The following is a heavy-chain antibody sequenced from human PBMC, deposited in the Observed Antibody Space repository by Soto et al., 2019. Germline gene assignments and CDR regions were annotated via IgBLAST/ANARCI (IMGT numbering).Heavy chain of an antibody. J-gene: IGHJ6*02. Sequence: GGSLRLSCVASGFNFNNYNMHWVRQAPGKSLECVAVISFDGTTDYYADSVKGRFTVSRDNFKNILSLQMDSLRPEDTAVYYCARDNRDCSAFNCYNPGRVFGLDVWGQGTTVTVSS. D-gene: IGHD2-15*01. V-gene: IGHV3-30-3*01. CDR2: ISFDGTTD. CDR3: ARDNRDCSAFNCYNPGRVFGLDV. CDR1: GFNFNNYN.